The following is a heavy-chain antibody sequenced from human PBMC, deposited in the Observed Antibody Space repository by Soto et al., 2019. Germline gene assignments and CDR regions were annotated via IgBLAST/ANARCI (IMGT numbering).Heavy chain of an antibody. Sequence: PSETLSLTCTVSGGSISSGDYYWSWIRQPPGKGLEWIGYIYYSGSTYYNPSLKSRVTISVDTSKNQFSLKLSSVTAADTAVYYCARDRRAPAEPFDYWGQGTLVTVSS. CDR2: IYYSGST. CDR1: GGSISSGDYY. CDR3: ARDRRAPAEPFDY. J-gene: IGHJ4*02. V-gene: IGHV4-30-4*01. D-gene: IGHD2-2*01.